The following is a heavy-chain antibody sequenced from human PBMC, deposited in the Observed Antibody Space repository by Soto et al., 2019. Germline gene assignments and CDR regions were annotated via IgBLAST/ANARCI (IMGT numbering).Heavy chain of an antibody. J-gene: IGHJ3*02. CDR2: INAGNGNT. D-gene: IGHD4-4*01. V-gene: IGHV1-3*01. CDR1: GYTFTSYA. CDR3: ARATVTSGYDAFDI. Sequence: ASVKVSCTASGYTFTSYAMHWVRQAPGQRLEWMGWINAGNGNTKYSQKFQGRVTITRDTSASTAYMELSSLRSEDTAVYYCARATVTSGYDAFDIWGQGTMVTVSS.